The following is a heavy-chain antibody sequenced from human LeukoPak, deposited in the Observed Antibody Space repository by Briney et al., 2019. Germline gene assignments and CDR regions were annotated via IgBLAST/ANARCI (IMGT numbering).Heavy chain of an antibody. D-gene: IGHD3-10*01. CDR2: VNPSGGST. J-gene: IGHJ4*02. Sequence: ASVTVSCKASGYTFTSYYMHWVRQAPGQGLEWMGMVNPSGGSTTYAQKFQGRVTMTRDTSTSTVYMELSSLRSDDTAVYYCARERVGSYYGSGSYYNELDYWGQGTLVTVSS. CDR1: GYTFTSYY. V-gene: IGHV1-46*01. CDR3: ARERVGSYYGSGSYYNELDY.